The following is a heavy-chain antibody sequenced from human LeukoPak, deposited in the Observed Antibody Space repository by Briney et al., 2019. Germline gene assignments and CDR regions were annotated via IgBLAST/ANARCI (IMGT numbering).Heavy chain of an antibody. D-gene: IGHD1-26*01. CDR1: GYTFTSYD. Sequence: ASVKVSCKASGYTFTSYDINWVRQATGQGLEWMGWMNPNSGNTGYAQKFQGRVTMTRNTSISTAYMELSSLRSEDTAVYYCARVRKYSQYMDVWGKGTTVTVSS. CDR2: MNPNSGNT. J-gene: IGHJ6*03. CDR3: ARVRKYSQYMDV. V-gene: IGHV1-8*01.